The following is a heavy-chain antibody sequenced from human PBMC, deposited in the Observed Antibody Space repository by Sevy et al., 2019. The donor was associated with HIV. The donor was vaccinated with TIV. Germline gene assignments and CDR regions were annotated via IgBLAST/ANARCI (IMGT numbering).Heavy chain of an antibody. CDR1: GHTLTDLS. J-gene: IGHJ4*02. Sequence: ASVKVSCKASGHTLTDLSMHWVRQAPGKGFEWIGRFVPEDGERIYAQKFQGRVTMTEDTSTDIAYMELSSLRSEDTAVYYCSATREYYSDSYGYFDYWGQGTLVTVPS. CDR3: SATREYYSDSYGYFDY. V-gene: IGHV1-24*01. CDR2: FVPEDGER. D-gene: IGHD3-22*01.